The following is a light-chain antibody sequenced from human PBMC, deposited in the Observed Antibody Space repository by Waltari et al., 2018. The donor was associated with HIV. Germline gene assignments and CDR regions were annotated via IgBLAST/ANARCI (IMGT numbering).Light chain of an antibody. CDR2: NNG. Sequence: QSVLGQESSASGTAGQRVVISCSGTRANIGKTYVYWYQQFAGATPRLIIYNNGQRPSGVPDRFSGSKSGVSASLVISGLQSGDEATYYCATWDANQWVFGGGTKVSVL. V-gene: IGLV1-47*02. CDR1: RANIGKTY. J-gene: IGLJ3*02. CDR3: ATWDANQWV.